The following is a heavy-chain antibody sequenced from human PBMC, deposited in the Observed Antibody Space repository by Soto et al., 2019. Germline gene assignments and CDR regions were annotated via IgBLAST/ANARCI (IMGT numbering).Heavy chain of an antibody. CDR1: GYTFTSYA. J-gene: IGHJ6*02. D-gene: IGHD3-3*01. CDR3: ARVGFWSGYYTGRIYYYGMDV. Sequence: QVQLVQSGAEVKKPGASVKVSCKASGYTFTSYAMHWVRQAPGQRLEWMGWINAGNGNTKYSQKFQGRVTITRDTSASTAYMELSSLRSEDTAVYYCARVGFWSGYYTGRIYYYGMDVWGQGTTVTVSS. V-gene: IGHV1-3*01. CDR2: INAGNGNT.